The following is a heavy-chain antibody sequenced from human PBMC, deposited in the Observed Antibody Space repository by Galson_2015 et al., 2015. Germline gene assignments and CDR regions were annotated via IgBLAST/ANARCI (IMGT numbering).Heavy chain of an antibody. D-gene: IGHD2-21*02. Sequence: SLRLSCAASGFTFSSYGMHWVRQAPGKGLEWVAVIWYDGSNKYYADSVKGRFTISRDNSKNTLYLQMNSLRAEDTAVYYCARSYCGGDCYSVYYYGMDVWGQGTTVTVSS. CDR2: IWYDGSNK. CDR1: GFTFSSYG. V-gene: IGHV3-33*01. CDR3: ARSYCGGDCYSVYYYGMDV. J-gene: IGHJ6*02.